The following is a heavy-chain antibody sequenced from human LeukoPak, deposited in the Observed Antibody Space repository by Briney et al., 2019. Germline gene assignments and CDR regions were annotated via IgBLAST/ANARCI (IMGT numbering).Heavy chain of an antibody. CDR1: GFTFSNAW. D-gene: IGHD1-26*01. J-gene: IGHJ4*02. Sequence: GGSLRLSCAASGFTFSNAWMSWVRQAPGKGLEWVGRIKSKTDSGTTDYAAPVKGRFTISRDDSKNTLFLQMNSLKTEDTAVYYCTTDSGARYWGQGTLVTVSS. V-gene: IGHV3-15*01. CDR3: TTDSGARY. CDR2: IKSKTDSGTT.